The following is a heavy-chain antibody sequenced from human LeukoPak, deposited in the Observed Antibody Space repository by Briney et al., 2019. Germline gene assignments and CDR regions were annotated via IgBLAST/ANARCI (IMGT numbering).Heavy chain of an antibody. J-gene: IGHJ4*02. CDR1: GYTFTSYD. Sequence: ASVKVSCKASGYTFTSYDINWVRQATGQGREWMGWMNPNSGNTGYAQKFQGRVTITRNTSISTAYMELSSLRSEDTAVYYCARDTDYGDYVDYWGQGTLVTVSS. CDR3: ARDTDYGDYVDY. D-gene: IGHD4-17*01. V-gene: IGHV1-8*01. CDR2: MNPNSGNT.